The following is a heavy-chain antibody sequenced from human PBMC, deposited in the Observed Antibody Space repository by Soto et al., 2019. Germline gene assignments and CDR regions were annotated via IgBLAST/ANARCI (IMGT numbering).Heavy chain of an antibody. CDR2: ISSTTNYI. V-gene: IGHV3-21*06. Sequence: ECLRLPCGACGLTFTRYSMNWVRQAPGKGLEWVSSISSTTNYIYYGDSMKGRFTISRDNAKNSLYLEMNSLRVEDTAVYYCARESEDLTSNFDYWGQGTLVTVSS. CDR1: GLTFTRYS. J-gene: IGHJ4*02. CDR3: ARESEDLTSNFDY.